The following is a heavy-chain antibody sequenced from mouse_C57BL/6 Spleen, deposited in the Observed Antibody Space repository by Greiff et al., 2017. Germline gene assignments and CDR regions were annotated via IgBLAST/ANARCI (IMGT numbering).Heavy chain of an antibody. V-gene: IGHV1-64*01. CDR1: GYTFTSYW. J-gene: IGHJ2*01. Sequence: QVQLQQPGAELVKPGASVKLSCKASGYTFTSYWMHWVKQRPGQGLEWIGMIHPNSGSTNYHEKFKSKATLTVDKSSSTAYMQLSSLTSEDSAVYYCARVGDGYLYYFDYWGQGTTLTVSS. D-gene: IGHD2-3*01. CDR3: ARVGDGYLYYFDY. CDR2: IHPNSGST.